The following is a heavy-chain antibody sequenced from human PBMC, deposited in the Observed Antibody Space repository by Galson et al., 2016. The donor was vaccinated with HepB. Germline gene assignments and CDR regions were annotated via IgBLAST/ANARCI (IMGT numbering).Heavy chain of an antibody. D-gene: IGHD6-13*01. J-gene: IGHJ6*02. V-gene: IGHV1-69*01. CDR3: ARWQKFSSSWYQAYYYYYYGMDV. Sequence: SCKASGDSFNTYAFSWVRQAPGEGLEWMGGIIPIFVTTSYAQKFQGRVTITADESTSPVYMELSSLTSEDTAVYYCARWQKFSSSWYQAYYYYYYGMDVWGQGTTVTVSS. CDR2: IIPIFVTT. CDR1: GDSFNTYA.